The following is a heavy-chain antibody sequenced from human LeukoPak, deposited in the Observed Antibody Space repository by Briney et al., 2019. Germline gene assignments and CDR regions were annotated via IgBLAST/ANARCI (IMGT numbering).Heavy chain of an antibody. D-gene: IGHD6-19*01. J-gene: IGHJ4*02. CDR1: GFTFDDYA. CDR2: ISWNSGSI. Sequence: GRSLRLSCAASGFTFDDYAMHWVRQAPGKGLEWVSGISWNSGSIGYADSVKGRFTISRDNAKNSLYLQMNSLRAEDMALYYCARSQWLARKFDYWGQRTLVTVSS. CDR3: ARSQWLARKFDY. V-gene: IGHV3-9*03.